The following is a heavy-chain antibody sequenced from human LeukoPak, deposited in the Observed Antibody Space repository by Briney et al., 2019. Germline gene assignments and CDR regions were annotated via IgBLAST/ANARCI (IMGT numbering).Heavy chain of an antibody. D-gene: IGHD3-10*01. Sequence: ASETLSLTCTVSGGSISSYYWSWIRQPPGKGLEWIGYIYYSGSTNYNPSLKSRVTISVDTSKNQFTLKLSSVTAADTAVYYCARAPLDYGSGSYAFDIWGQGTMVTVSS. J-gene: IGHJ3*02. CDR3: ARAPLDYGSGSYAFDI. CDR1: GGSISSYY. CDR2: IYYSGST. V-gene: IGHV4-59*01.